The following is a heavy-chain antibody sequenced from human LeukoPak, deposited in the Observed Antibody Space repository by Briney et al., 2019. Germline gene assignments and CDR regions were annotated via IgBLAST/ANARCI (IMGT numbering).Heavy chain of an antibody. D-gene: IGHD3-22*01. V-gene: IGHV3-53*01. Sequence: GGSLRLSCAASGFTVSSNYVSWVRQAPGKGLEWVSVIYSGGSTYYADPVKGRFTISRDNSKNTLYLQMNSLRAEDTAVYYCASLGGYYDSSGYDPHDAFDIWGQGTMVTVSS. CDR1: GFTVSSNY. CDR2: IYSGGST. J-gene: IGHJ3*02. CDR3: ASLGGYYDSSGYDPHDAFDI.